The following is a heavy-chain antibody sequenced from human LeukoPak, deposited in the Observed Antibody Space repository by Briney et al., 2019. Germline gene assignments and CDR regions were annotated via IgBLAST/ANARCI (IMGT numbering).Heavy chain of an antibody. V-gene: IGHV4-34*01. CDR3: ARLTYGSGSYYSGNWFDP. D-gene: IGHD3-10*01. Sequence: PSETLSLTCAVYGGSFSGYYWSWIRQPPGKGLEWIGEINHSGSTNYNPSLKSRVTISVDTSKNQFSLKLSSVTAADTAVYYCARLTYGSGSYYSGNWFDPWGQGTLVTVSS. J-gene: IGHJ5*02. CDR2: INHSGST. CDR1: GGSFSGYY.